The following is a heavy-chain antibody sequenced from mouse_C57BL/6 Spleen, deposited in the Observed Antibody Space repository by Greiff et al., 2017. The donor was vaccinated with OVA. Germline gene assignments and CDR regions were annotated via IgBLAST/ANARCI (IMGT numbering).Heavy chain of an antibody. Sequence: VQLQQSGAELVRPGASVKLSCTASGFNIKDYYMHWVKQRPEQGLEWIGRIDPEDGDTEYAPKFQGKATMTADTSSNTAYLQLSSLTSEDTAVEYCTTGAYYSNSYAMDYWGQGTSVTVSS. V-gene: IGHV14-1*01. CDR3: TTGAYYSNSYAMDY. CDR1: GFNIKDYY. CDR2: IDPEDGDT. D-gene: IGHD2-5*01. J-gene: IGHJ4*01.